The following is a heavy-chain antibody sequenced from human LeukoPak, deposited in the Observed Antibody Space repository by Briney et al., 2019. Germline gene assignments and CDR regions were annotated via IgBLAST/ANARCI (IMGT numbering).Heavy chain of an antibody. CDR3: ARVYYGSGSPRHFDY. Sequence: PGGSLRLSCAASGFSFCDYYVSWIRQAPGKGLECVSYISSRGTTIYYADSVKGRFTISRDNAKNSLYLQMSSLRAEDTAVYYCARVYYGSGSPRHFDYWGQGTLVTVSS. J-gene: IGHJ4*02. V-gene: IGHV3-11*01. CDR2: ISSRGTTI. D-gene: IGHD3-10*01. CDR1: GFSFCDYY.